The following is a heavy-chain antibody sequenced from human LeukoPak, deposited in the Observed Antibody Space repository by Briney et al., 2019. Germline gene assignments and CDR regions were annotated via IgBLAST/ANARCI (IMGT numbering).Heavy chain of an antibody. V-gene: IGHV3-23*01. CDR2: ISGSGGST. CDR3: ARPLVPTYSSGWHYAY. D-gene: IGHD6-19*01. Sequence: GGSLRLSCAASGFTFSSYAMSWVRQAPGKGLEWVSAISGSGGSTYYADSVKGRFTISRDNSKNTLYLQMNSLRDEDTAVYYCARPLVPTYSSGWHYAYWGQGTLVTVSS. CDR1: GFTFSSYA. J-gene: IGHJ4*02.